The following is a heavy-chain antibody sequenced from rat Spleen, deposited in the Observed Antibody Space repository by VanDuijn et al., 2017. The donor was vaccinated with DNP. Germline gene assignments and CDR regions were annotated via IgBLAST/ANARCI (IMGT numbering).Heavy chain of an antibody. V-gene: IGHV5S13*01. CDR3: ARGGNFGTFPYFDH. D-gene: IGHD1-10*01. CDR2: MRYEGGNT. Sequence: EVQLVESGGGLVQPGRSLKLSCVASGFTFSYYWMAWVRQAPKKGLEWVAYMRYEGGNTYYRDSVKDRLTISRDNAENTLYLQMHRLRSEDTATYYCARGGNFGTFPYFDHWGQGVMVTVSS. CDR1: GFTFSYYW. J-gene: IGHJ2*01.